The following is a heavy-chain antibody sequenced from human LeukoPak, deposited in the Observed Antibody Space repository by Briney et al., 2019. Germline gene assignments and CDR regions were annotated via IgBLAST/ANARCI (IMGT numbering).Heavy chain of an antibody. V-gene: IGHV3-7*01. CDR1: GFTVSNYY. CDR3: ARDKVVGATHFDY. Sequence: PGGSLRLSCAASGFTVSNYYMSWVRQAPGKGLEWVANIKQDGGEIYYVDSVKGRFTISRDNAKNSLSLQMNSLRAEDTAVYYCARDKVVGATHFDYWGQGTLVTVSS. D-gene: IGHD1-26*01. J-gene: IGHJ4*02. CDR2: IKQDGGEI.